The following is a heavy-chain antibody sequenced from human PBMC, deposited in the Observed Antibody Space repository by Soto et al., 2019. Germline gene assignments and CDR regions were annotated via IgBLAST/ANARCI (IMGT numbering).Heavy chain of an antibody. CDR1: GYTFTSYA. V-gene: IGHV1-3*01. Sequence: QVQLVQSGAEVKKPGASVKVSCKASGYTFTSYAMHWVRQAPGQRLEWMGWINAGNGDTKYSQKFQGRVTITRDTSASTAYMELSSLRSEDTAVYYCSAIGYAMEGNDWGQGTLVTVSS. J-gene: IGHJ4*02. CDR3: SAIGYAMEGND. D-gene: IGHD5-18*01. CDR2: INAGNGDT.